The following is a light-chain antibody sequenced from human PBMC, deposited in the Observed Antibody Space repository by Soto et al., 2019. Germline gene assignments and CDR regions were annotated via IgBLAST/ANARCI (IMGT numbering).Light chain of an antibody. CDR2: EVT. CDR1: SSGVGGYNY. CDR3: SSYAGSSTSL. J-gene: IGLJ1*01. Sequence: QSALTQPPSASGSPGQSVTISCTGTSSGVGGYNYVSWYQQHPGRAPKLLIYEVTKRPSGVPDRFSGSKSGNTASLTVSGLQDEDEADYYCSSYAGSSTSLFGHRTKVTVL. V-gene: IGLV2-8*01.